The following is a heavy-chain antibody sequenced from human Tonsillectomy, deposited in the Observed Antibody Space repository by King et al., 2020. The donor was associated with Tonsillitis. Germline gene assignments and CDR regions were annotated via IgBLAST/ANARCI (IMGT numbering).Heavy chain of an antibody. Sequence: VQLVESGAEVKKPGESLRISCKGSGYSFTSYWISWVRQMPGKGLEWMGRIDPSDSYTNYSPSFQGHVTISADKSISTAYLQWSSLKASDTAMYYCGRHLKLAGYDSCGYPDYWGQGTLVTVSS. D-gene: IGHD3-22*01. CDR1: GYSFTSYW. CDR2: IDPSDSYT. CDR3: GRHLKLAGYDSCGYPDY. V-gene: IGHV5-10-1*03. J-gene: IGHJ4*02.